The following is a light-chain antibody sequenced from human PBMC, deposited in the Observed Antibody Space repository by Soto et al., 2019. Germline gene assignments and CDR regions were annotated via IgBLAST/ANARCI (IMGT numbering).Light chain of an antibody. CDR3: QQYGSSPPT. J-gene: IGKJ1*01. CDR1: QSVTSSY. CDR2: GAS. Sequence: EIVVTQSPGTLSLSPGERATLSCRASQSVTSSYLAWYQQKPGQAPRLLIYGASTRATGIPARFSGSGSGTDFTLTISRLEPEDFAVYYCQQYGSSPPTFGQGTKVDIK. V-gene: IGKV3-20*01.